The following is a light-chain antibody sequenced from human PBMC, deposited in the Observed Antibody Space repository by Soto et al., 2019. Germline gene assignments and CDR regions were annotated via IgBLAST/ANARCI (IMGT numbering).Light chain of an antibody. CDR3: QQYNNWPWT. CDR2: GAS. CDR1: QSISDT. Sequence: EIVMTQSPVTLSVSPGGRATLSCRASQSISDTLAWYQQKPGQAPRLLIYGASTRAPGFPARFSGSGSGTDFTLTISSLQSEDFAVYYCQQYNNWPWTFGQGTKVEIK. J-gene: IGKJ1*01. V-gene: IGKV3-15*01.